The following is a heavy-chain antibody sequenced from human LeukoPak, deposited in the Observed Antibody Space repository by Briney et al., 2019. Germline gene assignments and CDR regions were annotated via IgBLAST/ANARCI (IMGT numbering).Heavy chain of an antibody. D-gene: IGHD2-15*01. CDR2: IHPEGNEK. J-gene: IGHJ5*02. V-gene: IGHV3-7*01. CDR1: GFSFTNFW. CDR3: ARSLGYCSGGSCYRGFDP. Sequence: GGSLRLSCAVSGFSFTNFWMSWVRQAPGRGLEWVANIHPEGNEKYHVESVKGRFTISRDNTKNLLFLQMNGLRVEDTAVYYCARSLGYCSGGSCYRGFDPWGQGTLVTVSS.